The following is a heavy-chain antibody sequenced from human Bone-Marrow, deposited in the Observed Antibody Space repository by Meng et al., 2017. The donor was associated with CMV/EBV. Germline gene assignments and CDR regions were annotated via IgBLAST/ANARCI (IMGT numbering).Heavy chain of an antibody. V-gene: IGHV1-2*02. Sequence: TFTGYYIHWVRQAPGQGLEWMGWINPNSGGTNYAQKFQGRVTMTRDTSISTAYMELSRLRSDDTAVYYCARGHYDFWSGYRVEYFQYWGQGTLVTVSS. CDR1: TFTGYY. CDR3: ARGHYDFWSGYRVEYFQY. CDR2: INPNSGGT. J-gene: IGHJ1*01. D-gene: IGHD3-3*01.